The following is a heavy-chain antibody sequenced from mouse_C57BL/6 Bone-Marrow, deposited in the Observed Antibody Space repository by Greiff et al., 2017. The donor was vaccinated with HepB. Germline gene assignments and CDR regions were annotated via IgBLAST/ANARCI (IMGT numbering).Heavy chain of an antibody. D-gene: IGHD2-4*01. Sequence: QVQLQQPGAELVKPGASVKLSCKASGYTFTSYWMHWVKQRPGRGLEWIGRIDPNSGGTKYNEKFKRKATMTVDKPSSTAYMQLSSLTSEDSAVYYCARGRGLRRDYYAMDYWGQGTSVTVSS. CDR3: ARGRGLRRDYYAMDY. CDR1: GYTFTSYW. J-gene: IGHJ4*01. CDR2: IDPNSGGT. V-gene: IGHV1-72*01.